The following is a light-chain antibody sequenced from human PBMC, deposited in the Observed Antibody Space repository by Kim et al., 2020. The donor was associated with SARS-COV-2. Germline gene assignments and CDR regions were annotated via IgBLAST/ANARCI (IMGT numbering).Light chain of an antibody. CDR1: KLGDKY. J-gene: IGLJ1*01. CDR3: QAWDSSTAFYV. CDR2: QDS. Sequence: SYELTQPPSVSVSPGQTASITCSGDKLGDKYACWYQQKPGQSPVLVIYQDSKRPSGIPERFSSSNSGNTATLTISGTQAMDEADYYCQAWDSSTAFYVFG. V-gene: IGLV3-1*01.